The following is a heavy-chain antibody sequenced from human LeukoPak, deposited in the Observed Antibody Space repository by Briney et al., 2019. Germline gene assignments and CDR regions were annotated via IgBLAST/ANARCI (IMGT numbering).Heavy chain of an antibody. CDR2: IYTTGKT. CDR3: ARHGYTASHYFLDF. CDR1: SGSINSYY. Sequence: SETLSLTCTVSSGSINSYYWGWVRQPAGRGLEWIGRIYTTGKTDYNPSLKSRLTMSVDTSKRQFSLNLTSVTAADTAIYFCARHGYTASHYFLDFWSQGTLVTVPS. V-gene: IGHV4-4*07. J-gene: IGHJ4*02. D-gene: IGHD3-16*01.